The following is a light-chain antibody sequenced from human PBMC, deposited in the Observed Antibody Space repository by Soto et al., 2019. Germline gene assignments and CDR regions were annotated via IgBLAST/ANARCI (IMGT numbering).Light chain of an antibody. Sequence: DIQMTQSPSTLSASVGDRVTITCRASQSISIWLAWYQQKPGKAPKILIYKESSLESGVPSRFSGIGSGAEFALTISSLQPDDFATYYCQQYSTYTPRTFGQRTKVDIK. V-gene: IGKV1-5*03. CDR3: QQYSTYTPRT. J-gene: IGKJ1*01. CDR2: KES. CDR1: QSISIW.